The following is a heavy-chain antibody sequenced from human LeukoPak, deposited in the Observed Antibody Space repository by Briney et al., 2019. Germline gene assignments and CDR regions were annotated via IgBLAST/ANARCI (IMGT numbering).Heavy chain of an antibody. J-gene: IGHJ5*02. D-gene: IGHD2-2*01. CDR1: GGSISSYY. CDR3: ARRGPVVVPAAIRWFDP. Sequence: SSETLSLTCTVSGGSISSYYWSWIRQPPGKGLEWIGYIYYSGSTNYNPSLKSRVTISVDTSKNQFSLKLSSVTAADTAVYYCARRGPVVVPAAIRWFDPWGQGTLVTVSS. V-gene: IGHV4-59*01. CDR2: IYYSGST.